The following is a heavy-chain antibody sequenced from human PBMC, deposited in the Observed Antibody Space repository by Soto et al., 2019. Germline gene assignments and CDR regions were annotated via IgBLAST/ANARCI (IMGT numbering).Heavy chain of an antibody. CDR1: GYSFTSYW. CDR3: ASHPGSGSYAYYYGMDV. D-gene: IGHD3-10*01. Sequence: GESLKISCKGSGYSFTSYWIGWVRQMPGKGLEWMGIIYPSDSYTNYSPSFQGHVTISADKSISTAYLQWSSLKASDTAMYYCASHPGSGSYAYYYGMDVWGQGTTVTVSS. CDR2: IYPSDSYT. V-gene: IGHV5-10-1*01. J-gene: IGHJ6*02.